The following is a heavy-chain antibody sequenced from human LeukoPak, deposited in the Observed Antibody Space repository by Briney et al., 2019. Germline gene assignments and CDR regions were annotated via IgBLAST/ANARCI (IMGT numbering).Heavy chain of an antibody. CDR3: ERASLCFGELWYYGMDV. J-gene: IGHJ6*02. CDR1: GFTFSSYG. V-gene: IGHV3-33*01. Sequence: GRSLRLSCAASGFTFSSYGMHWVRQAPGKGLEWVAVIWYDGSNKYYADSVKGRFTISRDNSKNTLYLQMNSLRAEDTAVYYCERASLCFGELWYYGMDVWGQGTTVTVSS. CDR2: IWYDGSNK. D-gene: IGHD3-10*01.